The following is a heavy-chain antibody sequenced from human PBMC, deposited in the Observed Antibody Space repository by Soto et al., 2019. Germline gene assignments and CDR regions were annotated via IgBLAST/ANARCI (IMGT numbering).Heavy chain of an antibody. Sequence: ASVKVSCKASGDTFTANYIHWVRQAPGQGFEWMGWINPKSGGTKYPQKFQGRVTMTRDTSLSTVYMTLTRLTSDDTAVYYCARELAQSGRSAGFEYWFQAALFTVSS. CDR1: GDTFTANY. CDR2: INPKSGGT. V-gene: IGHV1-2*02. CDR3: ARELAQSGRSAGFEY. J-gene: IGHJ4*02. D-gene: IGHD2-15*01.